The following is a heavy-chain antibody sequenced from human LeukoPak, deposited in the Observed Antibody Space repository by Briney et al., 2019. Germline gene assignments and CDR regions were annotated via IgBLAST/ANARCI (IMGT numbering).Heavy chain of an antibody. V-gene: IGHV3-7*04. Sequence: GGSLRLSCTASGFTISTYWMSWVRQAPGKGLEWVANINQDGSKKYYVDSVKGRFTISRDNVKNSVYLQMNSLRPEDTAVYSCARAVAAADSYWGRGTLVTVSS. CDR2: INQDGSKK. CDR1: GFTISTYW. J-gene: IGHJ4*02. CDR3: ARAVAAADSY. D-gene: IGHD6-13*01.